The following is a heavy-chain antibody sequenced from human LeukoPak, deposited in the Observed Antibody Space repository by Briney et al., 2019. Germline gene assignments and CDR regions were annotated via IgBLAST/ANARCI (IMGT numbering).Heavy chain of an antibody. D-gene: IGHD1-26*01. J-gene: IGHJ4*02. CDR2: ITASSTAM. CDR3: ASSGSYRFDY. CDR1: GFTFSSYS. Sequence: GRSLRLSCAASGFTFSSYSMNWVRQAPGKGLEWVSHITASSTAMFYADSVKGRFTISRDNAKNSLYLQMNSLRDEDTAVYYCASSGSYRFDYWGQGTLVTVSS. V-gene: IGHV3-48*02.